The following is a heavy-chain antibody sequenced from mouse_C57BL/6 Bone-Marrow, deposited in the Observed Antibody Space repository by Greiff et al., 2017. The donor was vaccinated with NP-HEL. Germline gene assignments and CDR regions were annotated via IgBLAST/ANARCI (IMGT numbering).Heavy chain of an antibody. CDR1: GYTFTSYG. CDR2: IYPRSGNT. J-gene: IGHJ2*01. D-gene: IGHD1-1*01. V-gene: IGHV1-81*01. CDR3: ARWSYGSSMYYFDY. Sequence: QVQLQQSGAELARPGASVKLSCKASGYTFTSYGISWVKQRTGQGLEWIGEIYPRSGNTYYNEKFKGKATLTADKSSSTAYMELRSLTSEDSAVYFCARWSYGSSMYYFDYWGQGTTLTVTS.